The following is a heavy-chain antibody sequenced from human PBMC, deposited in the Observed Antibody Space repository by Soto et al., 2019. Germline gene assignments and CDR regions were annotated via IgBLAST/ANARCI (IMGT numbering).Heavy chain of an antibody. D-gene: IGHD1-7*01. CDR3: AREGIRNWNYDEGDMNWFDP. V-gene: IGHV1-18*01. CDR2: ISAYNGNT. Sequence: GASVKVSCKASGYTFTSYGISWVRQAPGQGLEWMGWISAYNGNTNYAQKLQGRVTMTTDTSTSTAYMELRSLRSDDTAVYYCAREGIRNWNYDEGDMNWFDPWGQGTLVTVSS. CDR1: GYTFTSYG. J-gene: IGHJ5*02.